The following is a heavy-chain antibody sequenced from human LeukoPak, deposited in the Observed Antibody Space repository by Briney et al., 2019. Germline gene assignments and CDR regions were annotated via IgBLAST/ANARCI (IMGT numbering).Heavy chain of an antibody. CDR3: GRDRHWNQGNFDY. CDR2: INPNNGGT. D-gene: IGHD1-1*01. Sequence: GASVKVSCKAFGYTITGYYIHWVRQAPGQGLEWMGWINPNNGGTNSARKFQGRVTMTRDTSIGTAYMELNRLTYDDTAVYYCGRDRHWNQGNFDYWSQGTLVTVSS. V-gene: IGHV1-2*02. CDR1: GYTITGYY. J-gene: IGHJ4*02.